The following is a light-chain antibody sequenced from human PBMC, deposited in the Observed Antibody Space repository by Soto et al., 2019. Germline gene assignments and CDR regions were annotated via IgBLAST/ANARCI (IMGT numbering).Light chain of an antibody. CDR2: GAS. CDR3: QQYGSSRTWT. J-gene: IGKJ1*01. CDR1: QSVSSSF. V-gene: IGKV3-20*01. Sequence: EIVLTQSPGTLSLSPGERATFSCRSIQSVSSSFLAWYQQKPGQAPRLLIYGASSRATGIPDRFSGSGSGTDFTLTISRLEPEDFAVYYCQQYGSSRTWTFGQGTKVDIK.